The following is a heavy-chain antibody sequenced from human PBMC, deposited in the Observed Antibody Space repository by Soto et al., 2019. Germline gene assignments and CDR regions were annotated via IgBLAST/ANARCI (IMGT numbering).Heavy chain of an antibody. CDR2: IIPIFGTA. CDR1: GGTFRSYA. Sequence: SVKVSCKASGGTFRSYAISWVRQAPGQGLEWMGGIIPIFGTANYAQKFQGRVTITADESTSTAYMELSCLRSEDTAGYYCATMATIKVAHFDSWGQGTLVTVSS. J-gene: IGHJ4*02. D-gene: IGHD5-12*01. V-gene: IGHV1-69*13. CDR3: ATMATIKVAHFDS.